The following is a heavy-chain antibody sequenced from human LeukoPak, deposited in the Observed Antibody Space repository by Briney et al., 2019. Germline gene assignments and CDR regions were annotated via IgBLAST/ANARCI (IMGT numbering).Heavy chain of an antibody. V-gene: IGHV3-48*01. D-gene: IGHD2-15*01. J-gene: IGHJ4*02. CDR2: ISSSSSTI. CDR3: ARDLHCSGGSCYSGLHY. CDR1: GFTFSSYA. Sequence: GGSLRLSCAASGFTFSSYAMSWVRQAPGKGLEWVSYISSSSSTIHYADSLKGRFTISRDNSKNTLYLQMNSLRPEDTAVYYCARDLHCSGGSCYSGLHYWGQGTLVTVSS.